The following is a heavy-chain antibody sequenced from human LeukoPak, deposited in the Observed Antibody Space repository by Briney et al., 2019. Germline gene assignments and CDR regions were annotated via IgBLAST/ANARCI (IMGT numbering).Heavy chain of an antibody. CDR3: ARYENGGIDY. V-gene: IGHV3-33*01. CDR1: GFTFNSYG. D-gene: IGHD2-15*01. CDR2: IWYDGSKK. Sequence: GRSLRLSCAASGFTFNSYGMHWVRQAPGKGLEWVALIWYDGSKKYYAGSVKGRFTISRDNSKNTLYLQMNNLRAEDTAVYYCARYENGGIDYWGQGTLVTVSS. J-gene: IGHJ4*02.